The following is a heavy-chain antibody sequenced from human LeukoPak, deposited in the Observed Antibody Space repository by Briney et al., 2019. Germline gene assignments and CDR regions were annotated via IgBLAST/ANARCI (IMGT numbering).Heavy chain of an antibody. V-gene: IGHV1-2*02. CDR1: GYTFTSYY. D-gene: IGHD5-12*01. Sequence: ASVKVSCKASGYTFTSYYMHWVRQAPGQGLEWMGIINPNSGTTNYAQKFQGRVTMTRDTSLTTAYMEMSRLRSDDTAVYYCARELGDTTDYWGQGTLVTVSS. CDR2: INPNSGTT. J-gene: IGHJ4*02. CDR3: ARELGDTTDY.